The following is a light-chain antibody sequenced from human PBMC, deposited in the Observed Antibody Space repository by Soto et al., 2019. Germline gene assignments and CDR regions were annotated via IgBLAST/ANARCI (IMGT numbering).Light chain of an antibody. Sequence: DIVMTQTPLSLSVTPGQPASISCKSSQSLLHSNGNNYVDWYLQKPGQSPHLLTFMGSNRASGVPDRFSGSGSATDFALKISRVEAEDVGVYYCMQALQTPITFGQGTRLEIK. CDR1: QSLLHSNGNNY. CDR3: MQALQTPIT. CDR2: MGS. V-gene: IGKV2-28*01. J-gene: IGKJ5*01.